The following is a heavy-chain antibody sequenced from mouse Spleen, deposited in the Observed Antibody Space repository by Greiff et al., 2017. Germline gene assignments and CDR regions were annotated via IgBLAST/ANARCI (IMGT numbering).Heavy chain of an antibody. CDR2: IDPETGGT. D-gene: IGHD2-1*01. CDR1: GYTFTDYE. V-gene: IGHV1-15*01. Sequence: QVQLKQSGAELVRPGASVTLSCKASGYTFTDYEMHWVKQTPVHGLEWIGAIDPETGGTAYNQKFKGKATLTADKSSSTAYMELRSLTSEDSAVYYCTRGNYAFDYWGQGTTLTVSS. CDR3: TRGNYAFDY. J-gene: IGHJ2*01.